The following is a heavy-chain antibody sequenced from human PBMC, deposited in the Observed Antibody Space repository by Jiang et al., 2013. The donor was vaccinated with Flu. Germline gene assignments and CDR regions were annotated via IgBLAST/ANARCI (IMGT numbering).Heavy chain of an antibody. V-gene: IGHV1-69*04. CDR2: IIPILGIA. CDR1: GGTFSSYA. J-gene: IGHJ5*02. D-gene: IGHD2-2*01. Sequence: SGAEVKKPGSSVKVSCKASGGTFSSYAISWVRQAPGQGLEWMGRIIPILGIANYAQKFQGRVTITADKSTSTAYMELSSLRSEDTAVYYCASLEVVPNNWFDPWGQGTLVTVSS. CDR3: ASLEVVPNNWFDP.